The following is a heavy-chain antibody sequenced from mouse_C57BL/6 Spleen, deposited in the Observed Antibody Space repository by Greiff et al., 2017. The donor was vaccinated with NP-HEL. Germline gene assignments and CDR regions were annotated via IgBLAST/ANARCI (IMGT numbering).Heavy chain of an antibody. V-gene: IGHV1-26*01. Sequence: EVQLQQSGPELVKPGASVKISCKASGYTFTDYYMNWVKQSHGKSLEWIGDINPNNGGTSYNQKFKGKATLTVDKSSSTAYMELRSLTSEDSAVYYCARGGNAYWGQGTLVTVSA. CDR2: INPNNGGT. J-gene: IGHJ3*01. CDR3: ARGGNAY. CDR1: GYTFTDYY.